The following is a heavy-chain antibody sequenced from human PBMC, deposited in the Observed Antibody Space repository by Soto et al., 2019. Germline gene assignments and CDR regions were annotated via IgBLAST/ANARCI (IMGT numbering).Heavy chain of an antibody. D-gene: IGHD3-10*01. CDR1: GGTFSSYT. Sequence: SVQVSCKASGGTFSSYTISWVRQAPGQGLEWMGRIIPILGIANYAQKFQGRVTITADKSTSTAYMELRSLRSEDTAVYYCARDGESRFGELLYPYYYYGMDVWGQGATVTVSS. CDR2: IIPILGIA. CDR3: ARDGESRFGELLYPYYYYGMDV. J-gene: IGHJ6*02. V-gene: IGHV1-69*04.